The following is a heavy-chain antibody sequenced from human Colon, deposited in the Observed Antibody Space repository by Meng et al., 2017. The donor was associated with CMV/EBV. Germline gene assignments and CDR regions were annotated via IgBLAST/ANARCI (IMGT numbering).Heavy chain of an antibody. D-gene: IGHD1-7*01. Sequence: LSLTCAVSGFTVYSNYMSWVRQAPGKGLEWVSAIYAGGSTYFADSVKGRFTISRDNARNTVYLQMNSLRAEDTAVYYCARMTNWNYGFHYGMDVWGQGTTVTVSS. J-gene: IGHJ6*02. V-gene: IGHV3-66*02. CDR2: IYAGGST. CDR1: GFTVYSNY. CDR3: ARMTNWNYGFHYGMDV.